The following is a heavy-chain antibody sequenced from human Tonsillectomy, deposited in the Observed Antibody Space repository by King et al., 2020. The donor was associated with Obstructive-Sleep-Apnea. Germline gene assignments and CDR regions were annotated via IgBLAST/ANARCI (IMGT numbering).Heavy chain of an antibody. CDR3: ARGPLKSFYYGMHV. D-gene: IGHD2-8*01. CDR1: GYTFTDHY. V-gene: IGHV1-2*05. J-gene: IGHJ6*02. Sequence: QLVQSGAEVKKPGASVKVSCKASGYTFTDHYIHWVRQAPGQGLEWMGRVNPNSDVTNYAQNFQVRVTMTRDTSISTAFMELSRLRSDDTGVYYCARGPLKSFYYGMHVWGQGTTVTVSS. CDR2: VNPNSDVT.